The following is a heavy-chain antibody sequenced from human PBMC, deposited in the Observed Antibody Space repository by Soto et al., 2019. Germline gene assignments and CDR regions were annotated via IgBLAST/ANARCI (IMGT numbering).Heavy chain of an antibody. Sequence: QVQLVESGGGVVQPGRSLRLSCTASGITFSNYGMHWVRQAPGKGLEWVALIWYDGTNKYYADSVKGRFTISRDNSKNTVYLQMNSLRDEDTAVYYCVTNRHGDGSGRPMDVWGQGTTFSVS. V-gene: IGHV3-33*01. CDR1: GITFSNYG. CDR3: VTNRHGDGSGRPMDV. J-gene: IGHJ6*02. D-gene: IGHD3-10*01. CDR2: IWYDGTNK.